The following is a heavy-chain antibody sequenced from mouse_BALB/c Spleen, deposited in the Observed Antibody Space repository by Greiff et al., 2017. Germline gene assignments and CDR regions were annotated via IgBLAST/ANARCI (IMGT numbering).Heavy chain of an antibody. V-gene: IGHV2-4-1*01. Sequence: QVQLQQSGPGLVQPSQSLSITCTVSGFSLTSYGVHWVRQSPGKGLEWLGVIWSGGSTDYNAAFISRLSISKDSSKRQVFFKMNSLQADDTAIYYCARYGSEDAMDDWGQGTAVTVSS. D-gene: IGHD1-1*01. CDR1: GFSLTSYG. CDR2: IWSGGST. CDR3: ARYGSEDAMDD. J-gene: IGHJ4*01.